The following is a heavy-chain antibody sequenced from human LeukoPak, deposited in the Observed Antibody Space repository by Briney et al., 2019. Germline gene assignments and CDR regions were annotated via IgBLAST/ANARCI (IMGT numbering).Heavy chain of an antibody. V-gene: IGHV3-23*01. CDR2: INDNGSTR. CDR1: GFTFSNYA. CDR3: AKDMQTWPRFPDY. J-gene: IGHJ4*02. D-gene: IGHD5-12*01. Sequence: GFLRLSCGASGFTFSNYAMSWVRQAPGKGLEWVSGINDNGSTRFYAASVKGRFTSSRDNPKNTLYLQMNGLRAEDTAVYYCAKDMQTWPRFPDYWGQGTLVTVSS.